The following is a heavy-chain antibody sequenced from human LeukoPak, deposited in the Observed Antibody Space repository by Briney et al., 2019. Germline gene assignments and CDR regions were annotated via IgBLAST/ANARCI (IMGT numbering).Heavy chain of an antibody. V-gene: IGHV3-7*01. Sequence: PGGSLRLSCAASGFTFSTHWMSWVRQAPGKGLEWVAKIKEDGSEKYYVDSVKGRFTISRDNAKNSLSLQMHSLRDEDTAVYYCGIDQGYCASASFRGDAFDVWGQGSMVSVSS. CDR3: GIDQGYCASASFRGDAFDV. D-gene: IGHD2-2*01. CDR1: GFTFSTHW. J-gene: IGHJ3*01. CDR2: IKEDGSEK.